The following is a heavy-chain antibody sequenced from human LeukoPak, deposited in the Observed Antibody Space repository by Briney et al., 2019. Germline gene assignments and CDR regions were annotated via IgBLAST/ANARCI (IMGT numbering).Heavy chain of an antibody. CDR3: AVKSSGNYYGNFDY. Sequence: PGGSLRLSCAASGFTVSSNYMSWVRQAPGKGLEGVSVIYSGGSTYYADSVKGRFTISRDNSKNTLFLQLNNLRAEDTAVYYCAVKSSGNYYGNFDYWGQGTLVTVSS. D-gene: IGHD1-26*01. J-gene: IGHJ4*02. CDR1: GFTVSSNY. V-gene: IGHV3-66*01. CDR2: IYSGGST.